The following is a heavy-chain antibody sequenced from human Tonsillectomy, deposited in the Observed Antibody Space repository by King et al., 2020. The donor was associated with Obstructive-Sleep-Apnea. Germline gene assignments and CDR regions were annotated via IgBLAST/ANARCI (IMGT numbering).Heavy chain of an antibody. CDR2: IYPADSDT. Sequence: QLVQSGAEVKKPGESLKIYCQGSGYSFTTYWIGWVRQMPGKGLEWMGIIYPADSDTRYSPSFQGQVTISVDKSISTAYQQWSSLRASDTAMYYCARSTGYYRDALDIWGQGTMVTVSS. CDR1: GYSFTTYW. CDR3: ARSTGYYRDALDI. D-gene: IGHD3-22*01. V-gene: IGHV5-51*01. J-gene: IGHJ3*02.